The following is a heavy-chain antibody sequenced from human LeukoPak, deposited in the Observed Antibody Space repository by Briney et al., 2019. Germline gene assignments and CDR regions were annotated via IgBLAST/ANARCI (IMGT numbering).Heavy chain of an antibody. CDR2: IYYSGST. V-gene: IGHV4-59*01. CDR1: GGSISSYY. D-gene: IGHD6-13*01. J-gene: IGHJ5*02. CDR3: ARTSYSSSWYPSWFDP. Sequence: SETLSLTCTVSGGSISSYYWSWIRQPPGKGLEWIGYIYYSGSTNYNPSLKSRVTISVDTSKNQLSLNLSSVTAADTAVYYCARTSYSSSWYPSWFDPWGQGTLVTVSS.